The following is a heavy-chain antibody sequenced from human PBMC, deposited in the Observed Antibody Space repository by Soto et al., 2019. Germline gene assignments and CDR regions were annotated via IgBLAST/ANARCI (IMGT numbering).Heavy chain of an antibody. CDR2: IWYDGSNQ. Sequence: QVQLVESGGGVVQPGRSLRLSCAASGFTFSSYGMHWVRHAPGKGLEWVALIWYDGSNQYYADSIKGRFTISRDNSKNTLYLQMNSLRVEDTAVYYCARELDSRGYYPQWFDPWGQGTLVTVSS. CDR1: GFTFSSYG. CDR3: ARELDSRGYYPQWFDP. D-gene: IGHD3-22*01. J-gene: IGHJ5*02. V-gene: IGHV3-33*01.